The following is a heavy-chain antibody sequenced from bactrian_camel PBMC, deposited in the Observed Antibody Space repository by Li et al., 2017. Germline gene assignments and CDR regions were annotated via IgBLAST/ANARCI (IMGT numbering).Heavy chain of an antibody. J-gene: IGHJ4*01. CDR3: AAGRTRNGYCYSMSEFPEAAYNR. D-gene: IGHD2*01. CDR2: IDADGRS. Sequence: HVQLVESGGGSVQAGGSLRLSCVASGYWSNSNCMAWFRRPSGREREGVAAIDADGRSYYKDSVKDRFTVSRDNAKNSFYLQMNQLTPEDTAMYFCAAGRTRNGYCYSMSEFPEAAYNRWGQGTQVTVS. V-gene: IGHV3S1*01. CDR1: GYWSNSNC.